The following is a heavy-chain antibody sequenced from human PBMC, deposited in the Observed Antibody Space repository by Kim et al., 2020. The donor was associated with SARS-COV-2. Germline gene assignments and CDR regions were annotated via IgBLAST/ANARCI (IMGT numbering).Heavy chain of an antibody. CDR2: INAGNGNT. CDR1: GYTFTSYA. V-gene: IGHV1-3*01. D-gene: IGHD2-15*01. Sequence: ASVKVSCKASGYTFTSYAMHWVRQAPGQRLEWMGWINAGNGNTKYSQKFQGRVTVTRDTSASTAYMELSSLRSEDTAVYYCARTKCARDGGSCYKGNFDYWGQGTLVTVSS. J-gene: IGHJ4*02. CDR3: ARTKCARDGGSCYKGNFDY.